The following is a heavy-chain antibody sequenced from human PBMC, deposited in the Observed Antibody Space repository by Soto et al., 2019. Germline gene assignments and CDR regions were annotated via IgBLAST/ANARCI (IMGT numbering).Heavy chain of an antibody. CDR3: ARAPIVVVPAAISGFVDWFDP. CDR2: MNPNSGNT. Sequence: ASVKVSCKASGYTFTSYDINWVRQATGQGLEWMGWMNPNSGNTGYAQKFQGRVTMTRNTSISTAYMELSSLRSEDTAVYYCARAPIVVVPAAISGFVDWFDPWGQGTLVTVSS. CDR1: GYTFTSYD. D-gene: IGHD2-2*02. J-gene: IGHJ5*02. V-gene: IGHV1-8*01.